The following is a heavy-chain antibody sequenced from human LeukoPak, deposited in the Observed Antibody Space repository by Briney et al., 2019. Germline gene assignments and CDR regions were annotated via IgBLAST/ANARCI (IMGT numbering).Heavy chain of an antibody. CDR3: YCAVEDY. V-gene: IGHV3-7*01. J-gene: IGHJ4*02. D-gene: IGHD2-15*01. CDR1: GFTFSSYW. CDR2: IKQDGNEK. Sequence: GGSLRLSCATSGFTFSSYWMSWVRQAPGKGLEWVANIKQDGNEKNYVDSVKGRFTISRDNAKNSLFLQMNSLRAEDTAVYYCYCAVEDYWGQGTLVTVSS.